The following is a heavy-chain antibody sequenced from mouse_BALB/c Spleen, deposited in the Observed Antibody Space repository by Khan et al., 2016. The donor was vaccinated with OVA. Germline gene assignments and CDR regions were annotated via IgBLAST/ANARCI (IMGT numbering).Heavy chain of an antibody. CDR2: ISPSSGYT. J-gene: IGHJ3*01. CDR1: GYTFTTYT. V-gene: IGHV1-4*02. D-gene: IGHD1-1*02. CDR3: ARSGYYYYEGFAY. Sequence: QVQLQQSAAELARPGASVKMSCKASGYTFTTYTMHWVKQRPGQGLEWIGYISPSSGYTEYNQKFKDKTTLTAAKSSSTAYMQLISLTSEDSAVYYCARSGYYYYEGFAYWGQGTLVTVSA.